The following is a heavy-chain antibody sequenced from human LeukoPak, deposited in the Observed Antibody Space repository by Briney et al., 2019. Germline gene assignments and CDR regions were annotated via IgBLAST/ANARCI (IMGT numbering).Heavy chain of an antibody. CDR3: ARVRYSSSWYPIDY. CDR1: GVSISEYY. V-gene: IGHV4-4*07. CDR2: IYITGST. J-gene: IGHJ4*02. D-gene: IGHD6-13*01. Sequence: SETLSLTCSVSGVSISEYYWTWFRQPAGKGLEWIGRIYITGSTNYNPSLKSRVTMSVDTSKNQLSLKLTSLTAADTAVYYCARVRYSSSWYPIDYWGQRTLVTVSS.